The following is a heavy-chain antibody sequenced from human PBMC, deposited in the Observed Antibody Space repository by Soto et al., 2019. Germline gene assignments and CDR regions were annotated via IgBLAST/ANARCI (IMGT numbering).Heavy chain of an antibody. CDR2: IYYSGTT. J-gene: IGHJ4*02. V-gene: IGHV4-59*08. CDR1: GGSITNYY. D-gene: IGHD2-15*01. Sequence: QVQLQESGPGLVKPSETLSLTCTVSGGSITNYYWRWIRQPPGKGLEWIGYIYYSGTTNYNPSLTSRVTISVDTSKNQFSLKLSSVTAGDTAVYYCASWWAIKGYFTYWGQGSLVTVSS. CDR3: ASWWAIKGYFTY.